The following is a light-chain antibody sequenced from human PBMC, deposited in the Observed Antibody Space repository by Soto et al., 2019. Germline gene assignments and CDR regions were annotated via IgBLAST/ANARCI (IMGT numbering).Light chain of an antibody. CDR3: QKYDSAPEA. J-gene: IGKJ1*01. CDR2: DAS. Sequence: DIQMTQSPSSLSGSVGDRGTITCRASQGISNSLAWYQQEPGKVPKLLIYDASTLQSGVSSRFSGSGSGTDFTLTISSLQPEDVAPYYCQKYDSAPEAFGQGTKVEIK. CDR1: QGISNS. V-gene: IGKV1-27*01.